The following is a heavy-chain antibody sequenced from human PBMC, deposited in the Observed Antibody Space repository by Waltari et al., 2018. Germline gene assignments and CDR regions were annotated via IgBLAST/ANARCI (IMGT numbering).Heavy chain of an antibody. J-gene: IGHJ4*02. CDR3: ARSIPRSDF. CDR1: GASLSGYS. D-gene: IGHD2-21*01. V-gene: IGHV4-34*02. CDR2: FDQSGTT. Sequence: QVQLQQWGAGLLKPSETLSLTCAVYGASLSGYSWSWIRQPPGRGLEWIGEFDQSGTTNYNPSLKSRVTMSVDTSKSQFSLRLSSVTAADTAVYYCARSIPRSDFWGQGALVTVSS.